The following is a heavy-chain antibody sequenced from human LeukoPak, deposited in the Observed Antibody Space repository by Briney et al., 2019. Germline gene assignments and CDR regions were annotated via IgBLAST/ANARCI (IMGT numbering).Heavy chain of an antibody. D-gene: IGHD7-27*01. J-gene: IGHJ4*02. V-gene: IGHV3-30*18. CDR1: GFTFSTNG. CDR2: ASSVDSSI. CDR3: AKAQLPRHELGNFYFAY. Sequence: ARASLRLSCAASGFTFSTNGMHWVRQAPCKGLEWVAVASSVDSSIYYADSLKGRFIISRDNSKNPLYLQTNSMRCEDTAVYYCAKAQLPRHELGNFYFAYWGQGTLV.